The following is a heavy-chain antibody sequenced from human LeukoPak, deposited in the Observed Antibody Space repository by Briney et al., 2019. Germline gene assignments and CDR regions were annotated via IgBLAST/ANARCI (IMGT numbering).Heavy chain of an antibody. J-gene: IGHJ6*02. V-gene: IGHV1-2*02. D-gene: IGHD3-10*01. CDR1: GYTFTDYY. CDR3: TRGDRSESGSYYMIYGMDV. CDR2: VNPKSGGS. Sequence: GASVKVSCKASGYTFTDYYMQWVRQAPGQGPEWMGWVNPKSGGSNFAQKFQGRVTLTSDTSINTAYMEMNRLTSDDTAVYYCTRGDRSESGSYYMIYGMDVWGQGTTVTVSS.